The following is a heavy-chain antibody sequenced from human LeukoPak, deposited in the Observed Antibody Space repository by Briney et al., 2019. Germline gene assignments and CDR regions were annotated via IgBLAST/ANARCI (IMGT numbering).Heavy chain of an antibody. CDR2: INHSGST. CDR1: GGSFSGYY. V-gene: IGHV4-34*01. Sequence: SETLSLTCAVYGGSFSGYYWSWIRQPPGKGLEWIGEINHSGSTNYNPSLKSRVTISVDTSENQFSLKLNSVTATDTAVYYCAREVAGTPWIDYWGQGTLVTVSS. D-gene: IGHD6-19*01. CDR3: AREVAGTPWIDY. J-gene: IGHJ4*02.